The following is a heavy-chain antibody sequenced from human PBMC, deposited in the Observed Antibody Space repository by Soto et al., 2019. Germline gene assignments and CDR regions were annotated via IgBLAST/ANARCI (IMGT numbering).Heavy chain of an antibody. V-gene: IGHV3-23*01. Sequence: PGGSLRLSCAASGVTFNSYAMNWVRQAPGKGLAWVSAIGTDGNTYYANSVKGRLTISRDNSRTTLYLQVNSLRVEDTALYYCVRKYPGTRPFDYWGQGTLVTVSS. J-gene: IGHJ4*01. CDR2: IGTDGNT. D-gene: IGHD2-2*02. CDR1: GVTFNSYA. CDR3: VRKYPGTRPFDY.